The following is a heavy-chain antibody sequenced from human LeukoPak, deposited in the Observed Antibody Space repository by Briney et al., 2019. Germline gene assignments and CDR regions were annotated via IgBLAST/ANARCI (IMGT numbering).Heavy chain of an antibody. CDR1: GGSISSSSYY. CDR3: ASCWYEPNDY. Sequence: SETLSLTCTVSGGSISSSSYYWGWIRQPPGKGLEWIGSIYYSGSTYYNPSLKSRVTISVDTSKNQFSLKLSSVTAADTAVYYCASCWYEPNDYWGQGTLVTVSS. V-gene: IGHV4-39*07. D-gene: IGHD6-13*01. CDR2: IYYSGST. J-gene: IGHJ4*02.